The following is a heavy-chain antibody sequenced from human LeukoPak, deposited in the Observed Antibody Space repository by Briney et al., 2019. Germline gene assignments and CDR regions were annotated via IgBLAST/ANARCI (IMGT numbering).Heavy chain of an antibody. CDR2: ISDTGNT. CDR1: GGSISTGAYY. D-gene: IGHD2-15*01. CDR3: ARDWAGSCGGGSCNSYGMDV. V-gene: IGHV4-31*03. J-gene: IGHJ6*02. Sequence: PSETLSLTCTVSGGSISTGAYYWDWIRQHPEKGLEWLGHISDTGNTYYNPSLKSRMTMSLDTSENQFSLRVSSVTAADTAVYYCARDWAGSCGGGSCNSYGMDVWGQGTTVTVSS.